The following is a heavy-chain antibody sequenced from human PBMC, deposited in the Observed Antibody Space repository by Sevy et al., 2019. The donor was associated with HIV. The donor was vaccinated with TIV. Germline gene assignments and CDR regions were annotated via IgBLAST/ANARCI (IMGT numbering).Heavy chain of an antibody. J-gene: IGHJ4*02. CDR2: ISDDERDI. Sequence: GGSLRLSCAASGFTFSDYAMHWVRQAPGKGLEWLSYISDDERDIYYLDSVRGRFSVPRDISKRTLFLQMNDLRPEDTAVDYCARRDVNRQYLTDYWGQGSLVTVSS. CDR1: GFTFSDYA. CDR3: ARRDVNRQYLTDY. V-gene: IGHV3-30*03. D-gene: IGHD2-2*02.